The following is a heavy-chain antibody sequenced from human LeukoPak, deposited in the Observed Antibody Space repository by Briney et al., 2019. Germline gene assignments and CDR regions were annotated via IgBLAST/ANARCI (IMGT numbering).Heavy chain of an antibody. CDR3: ARAGPWGLDY. J-gene: IGHJ4*02. D-gene: IGHD7-27*01. Sequence: GGSLSLSCAASGFTFSDYYMSWIRQAPGKGLEGVSYISSSGRTIYHADSLKGRFTISRDNAKNSLYLQMNSLRDEDTAVYYCARAGPWGLDYWGQGTLVTVSS. CDR1: GFTFSDYY. V-gene: IGHV3-11*04. CDR2: ISSSGRTI.